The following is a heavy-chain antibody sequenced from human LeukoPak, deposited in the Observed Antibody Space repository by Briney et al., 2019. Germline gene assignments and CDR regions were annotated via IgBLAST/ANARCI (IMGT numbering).Heavy chain of an antibody. Sequence: ASVKVSCTASGYTFTGYYMHWVRQAPGQGLEWMGWINPNSGGTNYAQKFQGRVTMTRDTSISTAYMELSRLRSDDTAVYYCARDRYYYGSGSYFPGGFDPWGQGTLVTVSS. CDR3: ARDRYYYGSGSYFPGGFDP. J-gene: IGHJ5*02. D-gene: IGHD3-10*01. CDR1: GYTFTGYY. V-gene: IGHV1-2*02. CDR2: INPNSGGT.